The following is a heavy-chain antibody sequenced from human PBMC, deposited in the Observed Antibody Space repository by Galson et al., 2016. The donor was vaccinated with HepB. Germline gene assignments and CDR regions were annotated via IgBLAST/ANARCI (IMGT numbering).Heavy chain of an antibody. CDR2: ISRSGNNT. Sequence: SLRLSCAASGFTFSNHTMTWVRQATGKGLEWVSAISRSGNNTYYADSVKGRFPISRDNSKNTLFVHMNSLIPEDTAVYYCAKGRLPLGSKRSAPEYYYVDVWGKGTTFTVSS. J-gene: IGHJ6*03. CDR3: AKGRLPLGSKRSAPEYYYVDV. D-gene: IGHD2/OR15-2a*01. CDR1: GFTFSNHT. V-gene: IGHV3-23*01.